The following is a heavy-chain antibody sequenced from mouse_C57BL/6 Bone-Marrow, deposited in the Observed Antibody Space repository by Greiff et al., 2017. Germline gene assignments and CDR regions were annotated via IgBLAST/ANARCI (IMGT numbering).Heavy chain of an antibody. D-gene: IGHD2-2*01. CDR2: IYPGDGYT. V-gene: IGHV1-82*01. Sequence: VQLQQSGPELVKPGASVKISCKASGYAFSSSWMNWVKQRPGKGLEWIGRIYPGDGYTNYNGKFKGKATLTADKSSSTAYMQLSSLTSEDSAVYCCASGGYDAWLAYWGQGTLVTVSA. CDR3: ASGGYDAWLAY. J-gene: IGHJ3*01. CDR1: GYAFSSSW.